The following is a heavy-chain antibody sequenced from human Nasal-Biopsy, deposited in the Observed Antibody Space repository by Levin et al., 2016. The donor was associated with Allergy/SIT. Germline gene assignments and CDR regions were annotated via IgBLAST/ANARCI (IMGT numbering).Heavy chain of an antibody. D-gene: IGHD2-2*01. CDR1: GYTFTSYG. CDR3: ARGGYCSSTSCPYYYALDV. V-gene: IGHV1-18*01. CDR2: ISAYSGNT. Sequence: ASVKVSCKASGYTFTSYGISWVRQAPGQGLEWMGWISAYSGNTKYAQKFKGRVTMTTDTSTTTAYMELRSLRSDDTAVYYCARGGYCSSTSCPYYYALDVWGQGTTVTVSS. J-gene: IGHJ6*02.